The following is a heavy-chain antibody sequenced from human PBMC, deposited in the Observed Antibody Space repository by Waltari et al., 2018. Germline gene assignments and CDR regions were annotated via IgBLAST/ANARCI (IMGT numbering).Heavy chain of an antibody. J-gene: IGHJ4*02. Sequence: QVQLVQSGAEVKKPGSSVKVSCKASGGTLSSYAISWVRQAPGQGVVWMGGIIPIFGTANYAQKFQGRVTITADKSTSTAYMELSSLRSEDTAVYYCASSTRGREAAAGYDPDYWGQGTLVTVSS. CDR2: IIPIFGTA. CDR1: GGTLSSYA. CDR3: ASSTRGREAAAGYDPDY. V-gene: IGHV1-69*06. D-gene: IGHD6-13*01.